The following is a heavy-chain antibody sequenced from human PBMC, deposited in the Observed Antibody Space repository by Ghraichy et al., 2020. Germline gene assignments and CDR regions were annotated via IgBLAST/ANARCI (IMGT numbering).Heavy chain of an antibody. J-gene: IGHJ3*02. CDR3: ARDGIHYDFWSGYYLSASDAFDI. CDR2: ISAYNGNT. CDR1: GYTFTSYG. Sequence: ASVKVSCKASGYTFTSYGISWVRQAPGQGLEWMGWISAYNGNTNYAQKLQGRVTMTTDTSTSTAYMELRSLRSDDTAVYYCARDGIHYDFWSGYYLSASDAFDIWGQGTMVTVSS. D-gene: IGHD3-3*01. V-gene: IGHV1-18*01.